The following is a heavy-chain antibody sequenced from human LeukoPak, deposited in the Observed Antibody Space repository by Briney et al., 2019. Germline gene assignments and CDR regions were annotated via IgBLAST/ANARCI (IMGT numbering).Heavy chain of an antibody. CDR3: AKTFTMIASYDY. Sequence: GGSLRLSCAASGFTFSSYGMHWVRQAPGKGLEWVAVISYDGSNKYYADSVKGRFTISRDNSKNTLYLQMNSLRAEDTAVYYCAKTFTMIASYDYWGQGTLVTVSS. D-gene: IGHD3-22*01. V-gene: IGHV3-30*18. CDR1: GFTFSSYG. CDR2: ISYDGSNK. J-gene: IGHJ4*02.